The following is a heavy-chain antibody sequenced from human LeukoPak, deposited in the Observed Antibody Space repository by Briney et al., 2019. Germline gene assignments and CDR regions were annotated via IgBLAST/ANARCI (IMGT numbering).Heavy chain of an antibody. V-gene: IGHV3-48*03. J-gene: IGHJ4*02. D-gene: IGHD3-10*01. Sequence: GGSLRLSCAASGVTFSSYEMNWVRQAPGKGLEWVSYISSSGSTIYYADSVKGRFTISRDNAKNSLYLQMNSLRAEDTAVYYCARYPSGSYYNPKYYFDYWGQGTLVTVSS. CDR2: ISSSGSTI. CDR3: ARYPSGSYYNPKYYFDY. CDR1: GVTFSSYE.